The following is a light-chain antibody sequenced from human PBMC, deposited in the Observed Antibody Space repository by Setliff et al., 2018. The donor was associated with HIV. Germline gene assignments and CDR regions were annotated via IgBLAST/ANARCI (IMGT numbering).Light chain of an antibody. J-gene: IGLJ1*01. CDR1: SSDVGAYSF. CDR2: DVY. CDR3: CSYAGTDTYI. V-gene: IGLV2-11*01. Sequence: QSALTQPRSVSGSPGQSVTFSCTGSSSDVGAYSFVSWYQQHPGKAPKLIIYDVYRRPSGAPDRFSGSKSGDTASLTISGLQSEDEADYYCCSYAGTDTYIFGSGTKVTVL.